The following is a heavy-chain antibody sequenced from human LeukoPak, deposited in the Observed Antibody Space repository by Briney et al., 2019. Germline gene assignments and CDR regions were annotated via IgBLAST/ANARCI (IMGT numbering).Heavy chain of an antibody. V-gene: IGHV4-59*01. J-gene: IGHJ6*02. D-gene: IGHD3-10*01. CDR2: IYYSGST. CDR1: GGSISDYY. Sequence: SETPSLTCTVSGGSISDYYWSWIRQPPGKGLEWIGYIYYSGSTNYNPSLESRVTISVGTSKNQFSLKLSSVTAADTAVYYCARDEKVVRGVKYYYGMDVWGQGTTVTVSS. CDR3: ARDEKVVRGVKYYYGMDV.